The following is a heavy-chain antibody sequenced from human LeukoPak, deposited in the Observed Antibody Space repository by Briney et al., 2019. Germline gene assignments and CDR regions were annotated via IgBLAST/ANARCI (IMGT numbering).Heavy chain of an antibody. Sequence: TSETLSLTCTVSGGSISSYYWSWIRQPPGKGLEWIGYIYHSGSTNYNPSLKSRVTISVDTSKNQFSLKLSSVTAADTAVYYCAHISRGYDYGDYYFQHWGQGTLVTVSS. CDR3: AHISRGYDYGDYYFQH. CDR2: IYHSGST. J-gene: IGHJ1*01. V-gene: IGHV4-59*01. D-gene: IGHD4-17*01. CDR1: GGSISSYY.